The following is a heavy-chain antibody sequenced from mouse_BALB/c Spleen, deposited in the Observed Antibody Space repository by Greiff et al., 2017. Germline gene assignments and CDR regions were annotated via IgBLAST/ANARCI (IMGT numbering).Heavy chain of an antibody. V-gene: IGHV5-12-1*01. CDR1: GFAFSSYD. D-gene: IGHD3-2*01. J-gene: IGHJ3*01. CDR3: ARHLDSSGRGWFAY. Sequence: EVQLQESGGGLVKPGGSLKLSCAASGFAFSSYDMSWVRQTPEKRLEWVAYISSGGGSTYYPDTVKGRFTISRDNAKNTLYLQMSSLKSEDTAMYYCARHLDSSGRGWFAYWGQGTLVTVSA. CDR2: ISSGGGST.